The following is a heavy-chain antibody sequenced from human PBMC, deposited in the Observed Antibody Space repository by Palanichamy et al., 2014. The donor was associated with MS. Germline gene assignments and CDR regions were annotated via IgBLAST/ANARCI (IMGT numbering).Heavy chain of an antibody. CDR3: ARLRWQISGVCDY. CDR1: GFTVSNSY. J-gene: IGHJ4*02. V-gene: IGHV3-53*01. Sequence: EVQLVESGGGLIQPGGSLRLSCAASGFTVSNSYLTWVRQAPGKGLEWLSAIYNNGNTYYAASVKGRFTISRDNSKNTLYLQMQSLRAEDTAVYYCARLRWQISGVCDYWGQGTLVTVSS. CDR2: IYNNGNT. D-gene: IGHD3-3*01.